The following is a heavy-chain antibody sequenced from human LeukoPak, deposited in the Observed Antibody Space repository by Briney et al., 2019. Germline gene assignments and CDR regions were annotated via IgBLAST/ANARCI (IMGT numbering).Heavy chain of an antibody. CDR1: GFAFSSFE. J-gene: IGHJ4*02. D-gene: IGHD5-12*01. CDR2: ISTSGSNI. Sequence: GGSLRLSCAGSGFAFSSFEMNRVRQAPGKGLEWVSYISTSGSNIHYAGSVKGRFTISRDNAKNSLYLQMNSLREEDTAVYYCARGTTINNFDYWGQGTLVTVSS. V-gene: IGHV3-48*03. CDR3: ARGTTINNFDY.